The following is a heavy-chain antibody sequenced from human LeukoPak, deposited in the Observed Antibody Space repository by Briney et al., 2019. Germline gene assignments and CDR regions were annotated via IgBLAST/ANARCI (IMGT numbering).Heavy chain of an antibody. CDR1: GGSISSGGYS. Sequence: SETLSLTCAVSGGSISSGGYSWSWIRQPPGKGLEWIGYIYHSGSTYYNPSLKSRVTISVDRSKNQFSLKLSSVTAADTAVYYCARAGGATLRYFDWLPNRFDYWGQGTLVTVSS. D-gene: IGHD3-9*01. CDR2: IYHSGST. V-gene: IGHV4-30-2*01. J-gene: IGHJ4*02. CDR3: ARAGGATLRYFDWLPNRFDY.